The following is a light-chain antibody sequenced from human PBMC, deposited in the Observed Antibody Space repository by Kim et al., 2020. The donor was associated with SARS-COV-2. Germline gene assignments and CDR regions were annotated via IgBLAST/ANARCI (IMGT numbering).Light chain of an antibody. J-gene: IGLJ1*01. CDR1: NIGSKS. CDR2: FDS. V-gene: IGLV3-21*04. Sequence: SYELTQPPSLSVGPGKTARITCVGNNIGSKSVHWYRQKTGQAPVVVMCFDSDRPSGIPERFSGSNSGNTATLTISGVEAGDEADYYCQVWDTSSDHHYVFGTGTKVTVL. CDR3: QVWDTSSDHHYV.